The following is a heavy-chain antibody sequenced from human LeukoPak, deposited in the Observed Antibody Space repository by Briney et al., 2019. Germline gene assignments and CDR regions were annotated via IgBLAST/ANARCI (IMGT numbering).Heavy chain of an antibody. CDR2: ISSSSSYI. CDR3: ARDSLLYYYDSSGYSRYLDY. CDR1: GFTFSSYS. Sequence: GGSLRLSCAASGFTFSSYSMNWVRQAPGKGLEWVSSISSSSSYICYADSVKGRFTISRDNAKNSLYLQMNSLRAEDTAVYYCARDSLLYYYDSSGYSRYLDYWGQGTLVTVSS. V-gene: IGHV3-21*01. J-gene: IGHJ4*02. D-gene: IGHD3-22*01.